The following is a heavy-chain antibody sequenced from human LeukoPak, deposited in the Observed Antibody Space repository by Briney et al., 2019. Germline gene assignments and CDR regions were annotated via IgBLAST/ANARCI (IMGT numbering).Heavy chain of an antibody. J-gene: IGHJ4*02. Sequence: GGSLRLSCAASGFTFSGYAMSWVRQAPGEGLEWVSSISLSGATTYYADSVKGRFTISRDNSKNTLYLQMNTLRAEDTALYYCVLSGYNKILVWGYWGQGTLVTVSS. CDR3: VLSGYNKILVWGY. V-gene: IGHV3-23*01. CDR1: GFTFSGYA. D-gene: IGHD5-18*01. CDR2: ISLSGATT.